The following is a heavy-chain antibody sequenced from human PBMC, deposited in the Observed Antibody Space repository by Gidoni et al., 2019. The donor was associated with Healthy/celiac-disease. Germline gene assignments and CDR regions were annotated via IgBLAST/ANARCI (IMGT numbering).Heavy chain of an antibody. Sequence: VPLVQSGAEVTKQGESLTISCRGYGSRVHRYCIGWVRQMPGKGLDWVGIIYPGDADTRYSPSFQGQVPISADKSISTAYLQWSSLKASDPAMYYCARLPWVAVAGIDAFDIWGQGTMVTVSS. CDR3: ARLPWVAVAGIDAFDI. D-gene: IGHD6-19*01. CDR2: IYPGDADT. J-gene: IGHJ3*02. CDR1: GSRVHRYC. V-gene: IGHV5-51*03.